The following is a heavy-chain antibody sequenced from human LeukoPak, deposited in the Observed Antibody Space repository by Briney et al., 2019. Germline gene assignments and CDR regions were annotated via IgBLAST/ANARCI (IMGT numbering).Heavy chain of an antibody. J-gene: IGHJ5*02. CDR3: ATLTVVISGAMGNWFDT. CDR2: INHSGST. Sequence: SETLSLTCAVYGGSFSGYYWSWIRQPPGKGLEWIGEINHSGSTDYNPSLKSRVTVSIDTSKNHFSLKLTSVPAAATAVYYCATLTVVISGAMGNWFDTWGQGALVTVSS. CDR1: GGSFSGYY. D-gene: IGHD2-2*01. V-gene: IGHV4-34*01.